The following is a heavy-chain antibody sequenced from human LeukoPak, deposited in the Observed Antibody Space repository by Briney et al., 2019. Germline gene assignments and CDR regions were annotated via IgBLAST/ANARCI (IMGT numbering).Heavy chain of an antibody. D-gene: IGHD2-21*02. CDR1: GYTFTSYD. V-gene: IGHV1-8*02. CDR2: MNPKSGNT. J-gene: IGHJ4*02. CDR3: ARGVVVTVPSFDN. Sequence: ASVKVSCKASGYTFTSYDINWVRQATGQGLEWMGWMNPKSGNTGYAQKLQGRVSMTTDTSTSTANMELRSLRSDDTAVYFCARGVVVTVPSFDNWGQGTLVTVSS.